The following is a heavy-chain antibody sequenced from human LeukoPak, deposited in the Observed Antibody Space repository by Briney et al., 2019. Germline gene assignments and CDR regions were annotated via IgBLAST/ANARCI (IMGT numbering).Heavy chain of an antibody. J-gene: IGHJ5*02. D-gene: IGHD3-10*01. CDR2: INHNGNVN. CDR1: GFTFSSYW. V-gene: IGHV3-7*01. CDR3: ARGRGPYGWFDP. Sequence: TGGSLRLSCAASGFTFSSYWMNWARQAPGKGLEWVASINHNGNVNYYVDSVKGRFTISRDNAKNSLYLQMNNLRAEDTAIYFCARGRGPYGWFDPWGQGTLVTVSS.